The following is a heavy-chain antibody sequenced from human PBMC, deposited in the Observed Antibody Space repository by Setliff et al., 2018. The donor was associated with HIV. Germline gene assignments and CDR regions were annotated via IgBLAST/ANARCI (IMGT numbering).Heavy chain of an antibody. CDR1: GGSISSYY. V-gene: IGHV4-39*07. J-gene: IGHJ4*02. Sequence: SETLSLTCSVSGGSISSYYWGWIRQPPGKGLEWIGSIYYSGSTYYNPSLKSRVTISVDTSKNQISLKLRSVTAADTAVYYCARGHEWLRIWGQGMLVTVSS. D-gene: IGHD5-12*01. CDR3: ARGHEWLRI. CDR2: IYYSGST.